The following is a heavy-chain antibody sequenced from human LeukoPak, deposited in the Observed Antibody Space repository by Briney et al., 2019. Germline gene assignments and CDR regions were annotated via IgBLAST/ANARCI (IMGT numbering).Heavy chain of an antibody. CDR1: GGSISSYY. Sequence: PSQTLSLTCTVSGGSISSYYWSWIRQPPGKGLEWIGYIYYSGSTNYNPSLKSRVTISVDTSKNQFSLKLSSVTAADTAVYYCARVGRRDGYGFDPWGQGTLVTVSS. V-gene: IGHV4-59*08. D-gene: IGHD5-24*01. J-gene: IGHJ5*02. CDR3: ARVGRRDGYGFDP. CDR2: IYYSGST.